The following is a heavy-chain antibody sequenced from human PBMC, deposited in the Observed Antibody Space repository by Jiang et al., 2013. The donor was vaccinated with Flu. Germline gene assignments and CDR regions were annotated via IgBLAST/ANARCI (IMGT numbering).Heavy chain of an antibody. V-gene: IGHV7-4-1*02. D-gene: IGHD6-13*01. CDR2: INTNTGNP. J-gene: IGHJ4*02. CDR1: FTSYA. CDR3: AREPMYSSSWYYFDY. Sequence: FTSYAMNWVRQAPGQGLEWMGWINTNTGNPTYAQGFTGRFVFSLDTSVSTAYLQISSLKAEDTAVYYCAREPMYSSSWYYFDYWGQGTLVTVSS.